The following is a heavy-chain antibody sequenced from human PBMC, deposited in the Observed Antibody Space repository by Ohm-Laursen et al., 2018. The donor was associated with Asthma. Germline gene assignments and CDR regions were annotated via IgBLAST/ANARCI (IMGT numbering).Heavy chain of an antibody. CDR1: GFTFSRNG. J-gene: IGHJ2*01. V-gene: IGHV3-30*18. CDR3: AKVSDYGDPYWYFDL. CDR2: ISYNGRNN. Sequence: SLRLSCTAPGFTFSRNGMHWVRQAPGKGLEWVAVISYNGRNNYYADSVKGRFTISRDNSKNTLYLQMNSLRAEDTAVYYCAKVSDYGDPYWYFDLWGRGTLVTVSS. D-gene: IGHD4-17*01.